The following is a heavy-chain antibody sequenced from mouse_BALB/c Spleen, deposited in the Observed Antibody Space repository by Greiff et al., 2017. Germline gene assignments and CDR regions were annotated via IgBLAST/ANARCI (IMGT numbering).Heavy chain of an antibody. CDR2: ISDGGSYT. V-gene: IGHV5-4*02. CDR3: ARGYYRYDGFAY. Sequence: EVKLVESGGGLVKPGGSLKLSCAASGFTFSDYYMYWVRQTPEKRLEWVATISDGGSYTYYPDSVKGRFTISRDNAKNNLYLQMSSLKSEDTAMYYCARGYYRYDGFAYRGQGTLVTVSA. D-gene: IGHD2-14*01. J-gene: IGHJ3*01. CDR1: GFTFSDYY.